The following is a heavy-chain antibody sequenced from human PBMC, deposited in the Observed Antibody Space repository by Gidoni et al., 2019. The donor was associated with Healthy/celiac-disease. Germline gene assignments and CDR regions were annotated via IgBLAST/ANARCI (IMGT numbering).Heavy chain of an antibody. V-gene: IGHV4-59*01. J-gene: IGHJ3*02. D-gene: IGHD2-15*01. CDR3: AREGCSGGSCPDAFDI. Sequence: WIRQPPGKGLEWIVYISYSGSTNYNPSLKSRVTISVDTSKNQFSLKLSSVTAADTAVYYCAREGCSGGSCPDAFDIWGQGTMVTVSS. CDR2: ISYSGST.